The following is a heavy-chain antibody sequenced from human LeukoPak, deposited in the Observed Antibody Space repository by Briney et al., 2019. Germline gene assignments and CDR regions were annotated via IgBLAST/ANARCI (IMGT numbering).Heavy chain of an antibody. CDR1: GYSFTDYY. CDR2: INTNTDVT. CDR3: ARKETGNYFDF. V-gene: IGHV1-2*02. Sequence: GASVKVTRQTSGYSFTDYYMHWVRQAPGHGLEWMGWINTNTDVTNSAQKFQGRATMTRDTSISTVYMELFRLTSDDTAVYYCARKETGNYFDFWGQGTLVTVST. D-gene: IGHD3-10*01. J-gene: IGHJ4*02.